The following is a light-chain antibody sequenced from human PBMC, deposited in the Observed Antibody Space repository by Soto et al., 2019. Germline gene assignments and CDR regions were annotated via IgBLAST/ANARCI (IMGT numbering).Light chain of an antibody. J-gene: IGKJ2*01. CDR1: QSISSY. Sequence: DIQMTQSPSSLSASVGDRVTITCRASQSISSYLNWYQQKPGKAPKLLIYAASSLQSGVPSRFSGSGSGTDFTLTISSLQPEDFATYYCQQSYSTPRTFCHGNKLEIK. V-gene: IGKV1-39*01. CDR2: AAS. CDR3: QQSYSTPRT.